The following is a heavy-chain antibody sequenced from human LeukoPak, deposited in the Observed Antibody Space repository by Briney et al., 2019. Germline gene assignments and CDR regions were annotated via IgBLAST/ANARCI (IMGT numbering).Heavy chain of an antibody. D-gene: IGHD6-19*01. CDR2: INIRADET. CDR1: GFTFSNYG. Sequence: GGSLRLSCAASGFTFSNYGMACFRQAPAKGLEWVSTINIRADETHYADSVKGRFTISRDNSKSTLALQMTSLRVDDTAVYYCERDPSEYEYNRGWYRDFWGQGSQVIVSS. J-gene: IGHJ4*02. V-gene: IGHV3-23*01. CDR3: ERDPSEYEYNRGWYRDF.